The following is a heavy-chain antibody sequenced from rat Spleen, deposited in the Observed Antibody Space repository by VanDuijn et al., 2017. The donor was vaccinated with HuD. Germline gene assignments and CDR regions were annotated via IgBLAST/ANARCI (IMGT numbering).Heavy chain of an antibody. CDR1: GFTFSDYY. J-gene: IGHJ2*01. CDR3: VRHGYTRYYFDY. D-gene: IGHD1-9*01. V-gene: IGHV5-25*01. CDR2: FSSGGGGT. Sequence: EVQLVESGGGLVQPGRSLKLSCAASGFTFSDYYMAWVRQAPTKGLEWVATFSSGGGGTYYADSVEGRFTISRDNAKSTLYLQMDSLRSEDTASYYCVRHGYTRYYFDYWGQGVMVTVSS.